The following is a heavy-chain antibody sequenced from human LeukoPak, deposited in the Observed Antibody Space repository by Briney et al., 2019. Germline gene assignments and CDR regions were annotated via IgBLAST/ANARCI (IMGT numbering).Heavy chain of an antibody. J-gene: IGHJ5*02. CDR2: FDSDDGAT. CDR1: GYTLTELS. Sequence: ASVKVSCKVSGYTLTELSMHWVRQAPGKGLEWMGGFDSDDGATIYAQKFQGRVTMTEDTSTDTAYMELSSLRSGDTAVYYCATVRGGYCSGGSCRAVNWFDPWGQGTLVTV. D-gene: IGHD2-15*01. V-gene: IGHV1-24*01. CDR3: ATVRGGYCSGGSCRAVNWFDP.